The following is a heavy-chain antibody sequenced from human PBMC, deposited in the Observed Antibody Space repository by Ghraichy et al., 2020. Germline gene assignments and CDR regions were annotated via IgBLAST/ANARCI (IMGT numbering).Heavy chain of an antibody. J-gene: IGHJ4*02. V-gene: IGHV3-49*03. Sequence: GGSLRLSCTASGFTFGDYAMSWFRQAPGKGLEWVGFIRSKAYGGTTEYAASVKGRFTISRDDSKSIAYLQMNSLKTEDTAVYYCTRVGGDGGRPFDYWGQGTLVTVSS. CDR2: IRSKAYGGTT. CDR3: TRVGGDGGRPFDY. D-gene: IGHD5-24*01. CDR1: GFTFGDYA.